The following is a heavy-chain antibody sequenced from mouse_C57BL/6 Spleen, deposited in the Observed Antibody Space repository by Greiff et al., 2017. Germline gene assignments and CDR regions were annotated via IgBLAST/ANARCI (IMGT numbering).Heavy chain of an antibody. D-gene: IGHD6-1*01. Sequence: QVQLQQPGAELVKPGASVKLSCKASGYTFTSYWMQWVNQRPGQGLEWIGEIDPSDSYTNYNQKFKGKATLTVDTSSSTASMQLSSLTSVDSAVYYCARFRLPYAMDYWGQGTSVTVSS. J-gene: IGHJ4*01. V-gene: IGHV1-50*01. CDR3: ARFRLPYAMDY. CDR1: GYTFTSYW. CDR2: IDPSDSYT.